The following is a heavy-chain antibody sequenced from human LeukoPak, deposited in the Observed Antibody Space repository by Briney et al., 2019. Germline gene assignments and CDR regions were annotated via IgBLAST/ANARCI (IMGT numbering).Heavy chain of an antibody. V-gene: IGHV4-59*12. Sequence: SETLSLTCTVSGGSISSYYWSWIRQPPGKGLEWIGYIYHSGSTYYNPSLKSRVTISVDRSKNQFSLKLSSVTAADTAVYYCARVIVGGRWLLHDYFDYWGQGTLVTVSS. CDR3: ARVIVGGRWLLHDYFDY. CDR1: GGSISSYY. J-gene: IGHJ4*02. CDR2: IYHSGST. D-gene: IGHD3-22*01.